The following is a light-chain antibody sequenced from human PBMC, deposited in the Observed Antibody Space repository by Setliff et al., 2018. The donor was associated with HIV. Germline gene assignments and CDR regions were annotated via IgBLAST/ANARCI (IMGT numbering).Light chain of an antibody. CDR1: SSNIGAGYV. CDR3: QSFDNSLNGYV. Sequence: QSVLRQPPSVSGAPGQRVTISCTGTSSNIGAGYVVHWYQQLPGTAPKVLDHGNPDRAPGVPDRFSTSKSGASVSLAITGLQAEDEGDYYCQSFDNSLNGYVFGTGTKVTVL. V-gene: IGLV1-40*01. CDR2: GNP. J-gene: IGLJ1*01.